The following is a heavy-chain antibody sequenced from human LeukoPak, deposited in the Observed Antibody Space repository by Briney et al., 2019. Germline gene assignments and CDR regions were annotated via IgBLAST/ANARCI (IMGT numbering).Heavy chain of an antibody. V-gene: IGHV3-48*03. CDR2: ISSSGGTK. CDR1: EFTFSSYE. CDR3: AGFSHKGV. J-gene: IGHJ6*02. Sequence: QPGGSLRLSCVASEFTFSSYEMHWVRQAPGKGLEWVAYISSSGGTKYYADSVKGRFTISRDNAKNSLHLQLSSVRAEDTAVYYCAGFSHKGVWGQGTTVTVSS.